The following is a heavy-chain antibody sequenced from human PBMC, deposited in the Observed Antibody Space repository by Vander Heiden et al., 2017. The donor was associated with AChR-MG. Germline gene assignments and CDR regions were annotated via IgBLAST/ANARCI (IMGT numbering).Heavy chain of an antibody. Sequence: EVQLLESGGGLVQPGGSMRLSCAPPGFHFSSYAMRWVRQAPGEGLEWVSAISGSGGSTYYADAVKGRFTISRDNSKNTLYLQMKRMRAEDTAVYYFAVGGDVLGYGMDVWAQGTTVTVSS. J-gene: IGHJ6*02. V-gene: IGHV3-23*01. CDR1: GFHFSSYA. D-gene: IGHD3-10*02. CDR2: ISGSGGST. CDR3: AVGGDVLGYGMDV.